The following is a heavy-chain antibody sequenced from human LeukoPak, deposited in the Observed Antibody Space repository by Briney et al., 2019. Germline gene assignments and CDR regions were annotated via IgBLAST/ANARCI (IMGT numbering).Heavy chain of an antibody. Sequence: GGSLRLSCAASGFTFSDYYMSWIRQAPGKGLEWVSYLSSSGSTKYYADSVKGRFTISRDNAKNSLYLQMNSLRAEDTAVYYCARAYCSGGSCYYYYYYGMDVWGQGTTVTVSS. CDR1: GFTFSDYY. J-gene: IGHJ6*02. V-gene: IGHV3-11*01. CDR2: LSSSGSTK. D-gene: IGHD2-15*01. CDR3: ARAYCSGGSCYYYYYYGMDV.